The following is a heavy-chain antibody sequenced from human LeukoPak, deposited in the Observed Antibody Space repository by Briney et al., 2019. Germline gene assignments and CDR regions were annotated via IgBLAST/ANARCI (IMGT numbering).Heavy chain of an antibody. CDR1: GSTVSVHW. CDR3: AWFGQFTYYYYYYMDV. D-gene: IGHD3-10*01. V-gene: IGHV3-74*01. CDR2: INSDGSIT. J-gene: IGHJ6*03. Sequence: GGSLRLSCAASGSTVSVHWMHWVRQAPGKGLVWVSRINSDGSITKYADPVKGRFTISRDNAKNTLYLQMNSLRAEDTAVYYCAWFGQFTYYYYYYMDVWGKGTTVTVSS.